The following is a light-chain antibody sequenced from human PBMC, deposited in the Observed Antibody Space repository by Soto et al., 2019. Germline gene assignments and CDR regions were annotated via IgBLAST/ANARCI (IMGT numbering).Light chain of an antibody. CDR1: QSVSNY. J-gene: IGKJ4*01. CDR2: DTS. CDR3: QRYNNWPLT. V-gene: IGKV3-15*01. Sequence: DIVLTQSPATLSLSPGERATLSCRASQSVSNYLVWYQQKPGQAPRLLIYDTSTRATGVPARFSGSRSGTEFTLTINSLQSEDFAVYYCQRYNNWPLTFGGGTKVDIK.